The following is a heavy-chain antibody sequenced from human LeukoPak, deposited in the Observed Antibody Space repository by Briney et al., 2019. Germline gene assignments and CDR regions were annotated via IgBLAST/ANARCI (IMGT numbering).Heavy chain of an antibody. CDR3: AKELVAAAGLYFDY. CDR1: GFMFTSYA. CDR2: ISGGGTTT. V-gene: IGHV3-23*01. Sequence: GGSLRLSCAASGFMFTSYAMSWVRQAPGEGLEWVAAISGGGTTTYYADSVKGRFTISRDTSKKTLYLEMNSLRAEDTAIYYCAKELVAAAGLYFDYWGQGTLVTVSS. D-gene: IGHD6-13*01. J-gene: IGHJ4*02.